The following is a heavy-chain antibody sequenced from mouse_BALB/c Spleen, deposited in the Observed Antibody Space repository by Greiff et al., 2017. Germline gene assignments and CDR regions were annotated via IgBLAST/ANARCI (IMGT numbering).Heavy chain of an antibody. CDR3: ARHEALGYRYDGPMDY. CDR1: GYTFTEYI. V-gene: IGHV1-62-2*01. J-gene: IGHJ4*01. CDR2: FYPGSGSI. D-gene: IGHD2-14*01. Sequence: QVQLKESGAELVKPGASVKLSCKASGYTFTEYIIHWVKQRSGQGLEWIGWFYPGSGSIKYNEKFKDKATLTADKSSSTVYMELSRLTSEDSAVYFCARHEALGYRYDGPMDYWGQGTSVTVSS.